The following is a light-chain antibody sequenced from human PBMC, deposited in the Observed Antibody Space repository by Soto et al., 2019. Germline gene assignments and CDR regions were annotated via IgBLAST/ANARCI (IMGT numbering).Light chain of an antibody. V-gene: IGLV2-14*03. J-gene: IGLJ1*01. CDR1: SNDVGHFNY. Sequence: QSALAQPASVSGSRGQSITISCTGTSNDVGHFNYVSWFQQHPGKAPKLLIFDVNNWPSGVSDRFSGSKSGNTASLTISGLQPEDEADYYCTSFTTSDTFVFGSGTQLTVL. CDR2: DVN. CDR3: TSFTTSDTFV.